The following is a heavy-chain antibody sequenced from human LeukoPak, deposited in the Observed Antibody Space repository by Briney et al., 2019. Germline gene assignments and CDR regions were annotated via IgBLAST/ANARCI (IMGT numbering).Heavy chain of an antibody. CDR3: ARTITGFCANGICYRYYFDY. V-gene: IGHV2-70*11. CDR1: GFSLNTSKMC. D-gene: IGHD2-8*01. J-gene: IGHJ4*02. Sequence: SGPTLVNPTQTLTLTCTFSGFSLNTSKMCVSWIRQPPGKALEWLSRIDWDNDKYYSTSLKTRLTISKATSKNQVVLTVTNMDPMDTATYYCARTITGFCANGICYRYYFDYWGQGALVTVSS. CDR2: IDWDNDK.